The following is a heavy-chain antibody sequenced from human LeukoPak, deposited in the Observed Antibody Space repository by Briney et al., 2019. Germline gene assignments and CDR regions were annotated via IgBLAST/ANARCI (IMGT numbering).Heavy chain of an antibody. D-gene: IGHD2/OR15-2a*01. CDR3: AREGFNRVDVNWFGP. J-gene: IGHJ5*02. CDR1: GYTFIDYY. Sequence: ASVKVSCKASGYTFIDYYIHWVRQAPGQGFEWLGWMNPDSGNVHYVEKFQDRVTLTRDTSISTAYMELSSLNFDDTAIYYCAREGFNRVDVNWFGPWGQGTLVTVSS. V-gene: IGHV1-2*02. CDR2: MNPDSGNV.